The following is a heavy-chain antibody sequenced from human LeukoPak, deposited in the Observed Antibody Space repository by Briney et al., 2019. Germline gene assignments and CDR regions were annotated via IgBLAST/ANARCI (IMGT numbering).Heavy chain of an antibody. V-gene: IGHV4-30-4*01. Sequence: SETLSLTCTVSGGPISSGDYYWSWIRQPPGKGLEWIGYIYYSGSTYYNPSLKSRVTISVDTSKNQFSLKLSSVTAADTAVYYCARVLGEDQLGSTIFGVVSRRFDPWGQGTLVTVSS. J-gene: IGHJ5*02. D-gene: IGHD3-3*01. CDR2: IYYSGST. CDR1: GGPISSGDYY. CDR3: ARVLGEDQLGSTIFGVVSRRFDP.